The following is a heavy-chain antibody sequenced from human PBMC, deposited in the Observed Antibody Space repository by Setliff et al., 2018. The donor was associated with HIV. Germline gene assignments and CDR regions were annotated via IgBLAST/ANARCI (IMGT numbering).Heavy chain of an antibody. D-gene: IGHD6-19*01. CDR3: ARPRRVRSRAWYWFDI. CDR2: IYHGGST. J-gene: IGHJ5*02. CDR1: GGSISSSNW. V-gene: IGHV4-4*02. Sequence: PSETLSLTCAVSGGSISSSNWWSWVRQPPGKGLEWIGEIYHGGSTYYNPSLQSRVTISVDSSKNQFSLNLFSATAADTAAYYCARPRRVRSRAWYWFDIWGQGTLVTVSS.